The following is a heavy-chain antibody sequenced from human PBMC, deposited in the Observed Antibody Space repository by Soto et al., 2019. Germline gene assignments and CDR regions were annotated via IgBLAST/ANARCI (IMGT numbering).Heavy chain of an antibody. CDR1: GFSFSSYS. CDR2: ISGGGGTT. Sequence: EVQLVESGGGLVQPGGSLRLSCAASGFSFSSYSMNWVRQAPGKGLGWVSYISGGGGTTYYADSVKGRFTISRDNAKKSLYLQLSSLRDVDTAVYYCARDPMSGSQKLYFDYWGQGTLVTVSS. D-gene: IGHD1-26*01. V-gene: IGHV3-48*02. J-gene: IGHJ4*02. CDR3: ARDPMSGSQKLYFDY.